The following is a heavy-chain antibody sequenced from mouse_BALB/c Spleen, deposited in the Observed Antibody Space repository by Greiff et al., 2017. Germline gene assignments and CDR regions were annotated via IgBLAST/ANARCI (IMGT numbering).Heavy chain of an antibody. D-gene: IGHD1-1*01. Sequence: QVQLQQPGAELVKPGAPVKLSCKASGYTFTSYWMNWVKQRPGRGLEWIGRIDPSDSETHYNQKFKDKATLTADKSSSTAYIQLSSLTSEDSAVYYCAITTVVASDYAMDYWGQGTSVTVSS. CDR2: IDPSDSET. CDR1: GYTFTSYW. V-gene: IGHV1-69*02. CDR3: AITTVVASDYAMDY. J-gene: IGHJ4*01.